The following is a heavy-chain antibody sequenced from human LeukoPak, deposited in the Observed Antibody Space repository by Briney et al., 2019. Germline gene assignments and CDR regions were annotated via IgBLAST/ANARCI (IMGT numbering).Heavy chain of an antibody. J-gene: IGHJ4*02. CDR3: ARDLFGGTYLGVFDY. CDR1: GFTVSTNY. CDR2: IHAGGTT. D-gene: IGHD1-26*01. Sequence: GGSLRLSCAASGFTVSTNYMSWVRQAPGKGLEWVSIIHAGGTTYYADSVKGRFTISRDNSKNTLYLQMTNLRTEDTAVYYCARDLFGGTYLGVFDYWGQGTLVTVSS. V-gene: IGHV3-66*02.